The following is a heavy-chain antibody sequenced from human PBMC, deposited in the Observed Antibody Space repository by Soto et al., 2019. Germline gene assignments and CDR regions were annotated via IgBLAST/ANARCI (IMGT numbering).Heavy chain of an antibody. CDR3: ARPSMVRGVDAFDI. CDR1: GGSISSSSYY. J-gene: IGHJ3*02. D-gene: IGHD3-10*01. Sequence: SETLSLTCTVSGGSISSSSYYWGWIRQPPGKGPEWIGSIYYSGSTYYNPSLKSRVTISVDTSKNQFSLKLSSVTAADTAVYYCARPSMVRGVDAFDIWGQGTMVTVSS. CDR2: IYYSGST. V-gene: IGHV4-39*01.